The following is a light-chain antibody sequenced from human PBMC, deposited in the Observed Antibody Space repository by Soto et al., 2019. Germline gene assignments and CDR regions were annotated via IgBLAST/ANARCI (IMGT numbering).Light chain of an antibody. CDR2: DAS. V-gene: IGKV1-13*02. Sequence: AIQLTQSPSSLSASVGDRVTITCRASQGISSALAWYQQKPGKAPKTLIYDASSLESGVTSRVSGSESVTEFTLTISGLQPEDYATYYCRPFNSYPHTCGQGTKLEIK. CDR1: QGISSA. CDR3: RPFNSYPHT. J-gene: IGKJ2*01.